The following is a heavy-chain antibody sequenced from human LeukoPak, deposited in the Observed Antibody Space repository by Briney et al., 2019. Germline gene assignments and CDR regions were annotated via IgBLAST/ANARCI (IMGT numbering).Heavy chain of an antibody. V-gene: IGHV1-69*06. CDR3: ARIYDSSGYDGD. D-gene: IGHD3-22*01. Sequence: EASVKVSCKASGGTFSSYAISWVRQAPGQGLEWMGRIIPIFGTANYAQKFQGRVTITADKSTSTAYMELSSLRSEDTAVYYRARIYDSSGYDGDWGQGTLVTVSS. CDR1: GGTFSSYA. CDR2: IIPIFGTA. J-gene: IGHJ4*02.